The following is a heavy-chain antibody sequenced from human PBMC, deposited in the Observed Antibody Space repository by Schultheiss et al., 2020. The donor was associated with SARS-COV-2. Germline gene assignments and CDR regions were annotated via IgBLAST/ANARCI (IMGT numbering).Heavy chain of an antibody. CDR2: IYYSGST. Sequence: SETLSLTCAVSGGSISSYYWSWIRQPAGKGLEWIGYIYYSGSTNYNPSLKSRVTISVDTSKNQFSLKLSSVTAADTAVYYCARVSSVSGAVDYWGQGTLVTVSS. CDR3: ARVSSVSGAVDY. D-gene: IGHD3-3*01. CDR1: GGSISSYY. J-gene: IGHJ4*02. V-gene: IGHV4-59*12.